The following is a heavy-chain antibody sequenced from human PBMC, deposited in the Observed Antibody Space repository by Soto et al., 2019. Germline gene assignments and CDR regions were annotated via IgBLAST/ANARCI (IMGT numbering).Heavy chain of an antibody. CDR2: ISGSGGGT. J-gene: IGHJ3*01. CDR3: AKSRGSGSYFNPSDAFDF. CDR1: GFTFSSYA. V-gene: IGHV3-23*01. Sequence: EVQLLDSGGGLVQPGGSLRLSCAASGFTFSSYAMSWVRQAPGKGLEWVSSISGSGGGTYYADSVKGRFTISRDNSKNTLCLQMNRLRAEDTAVYYCAKSRGSGSYFNPSDAFDFWGQGTMVTVSS. D-gene: IGHD3-10*01.